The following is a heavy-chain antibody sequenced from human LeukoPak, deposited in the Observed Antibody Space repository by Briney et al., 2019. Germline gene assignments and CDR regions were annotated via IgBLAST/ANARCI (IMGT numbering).Heavy chain of an antibody. J-gene: IGHJ4*02. V-gene: IGHV3-48*03. CDR2: ISSSGSTI. D-gene: IGHD3-22*01. CDR1: GFTFRSYE. CDR3: ARAHYYDSSGLDF. Sequence: GGSPRLSCAASGFTFRSYEMNWVRQAPGKGLEWVSYISSSGSTIYYADSLKGRFTISRDNAKNSLYLQMNSLRAEDTAVYYCARAHYYDSSGLDFWGQGTLVTVSS.